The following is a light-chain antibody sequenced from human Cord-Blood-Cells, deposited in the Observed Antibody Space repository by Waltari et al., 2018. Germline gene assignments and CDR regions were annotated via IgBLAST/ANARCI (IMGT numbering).Light chain of an antibody. CDR1: QSLLHSNGYNY. CDR2: LGS. J-gene: IGKJ2*01. Sequence: DIVMTQSTLSLPVTPGEPASISCRSSQSLLHSNGYNYLDWYLQKPGQSPQLLIYLGSNRASGVPDRFSGSRSGTDFTLKISRVEAEDVGVYYCMQALQTPYTFGQGTKLEIK. V-gene: IGKV2-28*01. CDR3: MQALQTPYT.